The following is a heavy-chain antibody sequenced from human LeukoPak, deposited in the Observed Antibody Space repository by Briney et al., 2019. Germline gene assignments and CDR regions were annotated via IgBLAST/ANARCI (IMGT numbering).Heavy chain of an antibody. CDR3: AREASGGYYLDGFDI. V-gene: IGHV3-21*04. J-gene: IGHJ3*02. Sequence: GGSLRLSCAASGFTFSSYSMNWVRQAPGKGLEWVSSISSSSSYIYYADSVKGRFTISRDNAKNSLYLQMNSLRAEDTAVYYCAREASGGYYLDGFDIWGQGTMVTVSS. D-gene: IGHD1-26*01. CDR1: GFTFSSYS. CDR2: ISSSSSYI.